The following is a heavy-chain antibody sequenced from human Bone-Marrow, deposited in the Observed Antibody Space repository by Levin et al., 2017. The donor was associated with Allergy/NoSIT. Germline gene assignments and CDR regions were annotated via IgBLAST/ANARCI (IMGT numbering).Heavy chain of an antibody. V-gene: IGHV3-7*01. D-gene: IGHD3-22*01. CDR3: AATYYRDTSGYHY. J-gene: IGHJ4*02. CDR2: INPDGRER. CDR1: GFTFRSYY. Sequence: GGSLRLSCVASGFTFRSYYMSWVRQAAGKGLQWVAAINPDGRERYYVDSVEGRFTVSRDNAKNSLELQMNSLRAEDTAVYYCAATYYRDTSGYHYWGQGALVTVSS.